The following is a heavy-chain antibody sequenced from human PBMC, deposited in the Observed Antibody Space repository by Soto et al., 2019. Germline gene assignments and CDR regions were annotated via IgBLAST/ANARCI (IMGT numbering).Heavy chain of an antibody. CDR3: ARGRYDTILHYYYYYGMDV. CDR2: IYYSGST. Sequence: PSETLSLTCTVSGGSVSSGSYYWSWIRQPPGKGLEWIGYIYYSGSTNYNPSLKSRATISVDTSKNQFSLKLSSVTAADTAVYYCARGRYDTILHYYYYYGMDVWGQGTTVTVSS. V-gene: IGHV4-61*01. D-gene: IGHD3-22*01. J-gene: IGHJ6*02. CDR1: GGSVSSGSYY.